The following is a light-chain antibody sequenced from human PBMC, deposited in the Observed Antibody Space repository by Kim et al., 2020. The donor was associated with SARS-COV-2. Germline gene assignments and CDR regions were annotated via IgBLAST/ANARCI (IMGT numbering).Light chain of an antibody. Sequence: IQMTQSPSTLSASVGDRVTITCRASQSINSCLAWYQQKPGKAPKLLIYKASYLESGVPSRFSGTESGTEFTLTISSLQPDDFATYYCNHYKSYPYSFGQGPKLEI. CDR1: QSINSC. J-gene: IGKJ2*01. V-gene: IGKV1-5*03. CDR2: KAS. CDR3: NHYKSYPYS.